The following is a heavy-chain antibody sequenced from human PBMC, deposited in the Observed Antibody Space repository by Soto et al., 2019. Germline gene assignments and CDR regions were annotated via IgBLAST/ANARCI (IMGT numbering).Heavy chain of an antibody. CDR1: GGSFSGYY. V-gene: IGHV4-34*01. CDR3: ARGRGTMVRGKWFDP. CDR2: INHSGST. D-gene: IGHD3-10*01. Sequence: SDTLALTCAVYGGSFSGYYWSWIRQPQGKGLEWIGEINHSGSTNYNPSLKSRVTISVDTSKNQFSLKLSSVTAADTAVYYCARGRGTMVRGKWFDPWGQGTLVTSPQ. J-gene: IGHJ5*02.